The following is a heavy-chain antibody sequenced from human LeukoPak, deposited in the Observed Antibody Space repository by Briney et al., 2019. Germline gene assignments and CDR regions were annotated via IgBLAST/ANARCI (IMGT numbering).Heavy chain of an antibody. D-gene: IGHD6-13*01. CDR3: ARRWYSSSWYAFDI. CDR1: GYTFTSYW. CDR2: IYPGDSDT. V-gene: IGHV5-51*01. Sequence: GESLKISCRGSGYTFTSYWIGWVRQMPGKGLEGMGIIYPGDSDTRYSPSFQGQVTISADKSISTAYLQWSSLKASDTAMYYCARRWYSSSWYAFDIWGQGTLVTVSS. J-gene: IGHJ4*02.